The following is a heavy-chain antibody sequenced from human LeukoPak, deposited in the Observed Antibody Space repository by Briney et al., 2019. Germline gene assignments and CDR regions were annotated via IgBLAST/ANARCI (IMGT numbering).Heavy chain of an antibody. Sequence: GGSLRDSCAASGFTFSSYAMTWLRQAPGKGLEWVSAIAPNSGTKYYADSVMGRFTISRDNAKNSLFLQMNSLRAEDTAVYYCAREAVGYAFDIWGQGTMVTVSS. CDR3: AREAVGYAFDI. CDR2: IAPNSGTK. V-gene: IGHV3-48*04. J-gene: IGHJ3*02. D-gene: IGHD6-19*01. CDR1: GFTFSSYA.